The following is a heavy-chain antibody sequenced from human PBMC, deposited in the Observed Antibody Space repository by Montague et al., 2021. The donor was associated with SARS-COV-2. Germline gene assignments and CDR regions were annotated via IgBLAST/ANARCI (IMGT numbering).Heavy chain of an antibody. CDR1: GYTFTSYG. D-gene: IGHD2-8*01. V-gene: IGHV1-18*01. Sequence: SVKVSFKASGYTFTSYGISWVRQAPGQGLEWMGWISAYNGNTNYAQKLQGRVTMTTDTSTSTAYMELRSLRSDDTAVYYCASRYCTNGVCCNAFDIWGQGTMVTVSS. J-gene: IGHJ3*02. CDR2: ISAYNGNT. CDR3: ASRYCTNGVCCNAFDI.